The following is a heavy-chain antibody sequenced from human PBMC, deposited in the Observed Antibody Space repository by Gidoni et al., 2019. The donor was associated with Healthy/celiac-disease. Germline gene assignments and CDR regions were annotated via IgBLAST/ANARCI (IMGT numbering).Heavy chain of an antibody. CDR2: IKRDGSGK. J-gene: IGHJ4*02. CDR1: GLTLSSYS. D-gene: IGHD5-18*01. CDR3: ASERGYSYGYDNY. Sequence: EVQLVEPGGVVVQPGGSLSHSGAASGLTLSSYSMSWVRKAPGKGLEWVANIKRDGSGKYYVDSVKGRFTNSRDNAKNSLYLQVNSLRAEGTAVYYCASERGYSYGYDNYWGQGTLVTVSS. V-gene: IGHV3-7*01.